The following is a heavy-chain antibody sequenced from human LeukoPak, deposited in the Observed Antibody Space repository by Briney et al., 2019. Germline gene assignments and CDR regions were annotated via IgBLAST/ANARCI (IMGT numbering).Heavy chain of an antibody. J-gene: IGHJ1*01. CDR2: IKEDGSEK. V-gene: IGHV3-7*01. CDR1: GFRFSSYW. CDR3: ATDQDHGYFRH. Sequence: GGSLRLSCVVSGFRFSSYWMSWVRQAPGKEPEWVANIKEDGSEKYYEDSVRGRFTISRDNVKNTLFLDMNSLRAEDTAVFYCATDQDHGYFRHWGQGSLVTVSS. D-gene: IGHD4-17*01.